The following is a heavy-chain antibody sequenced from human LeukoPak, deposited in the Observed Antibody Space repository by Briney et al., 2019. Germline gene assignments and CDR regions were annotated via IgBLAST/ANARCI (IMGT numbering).Heavy chain of an antibody. V-gene: IGHV3-48*01. J-gene: IGHJ3*02. CDR3: ARELTYYDFWSGYGGI. Sequence: GGSLRLSCAASGFTFSSYSMNWVRQAPGKGLEWVSYISSSSSTIYYADSVKGRFTISRDNAKNSLYLQMNSLRAEDTAVYYCARELTYYDFWSGYGGIWGQGTMVTVSS. D-gene: IGHD3-3*01. CDR2: ISSSSSTI. CDR1: GFTFSSYS.